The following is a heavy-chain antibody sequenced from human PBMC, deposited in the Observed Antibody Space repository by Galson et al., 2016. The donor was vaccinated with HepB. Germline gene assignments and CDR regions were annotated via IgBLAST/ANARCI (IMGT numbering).Heavy chain of an antibody. J-gene: IGHJ6*02. D-gene: IGHD4-17*01. Sequence: SLRLSCAASGFTFSSHSMNWVRQAPGKGLEWVSYISSSSSTIFYADSVKGRFTISRDNAKNSLFLQMRSLRDEDTAVYYCTRDDGDWGVSLYYHYGMDVWGQGTTVTVSS. CDR3: TRDDGDWGVSLYYHYGMDV. CDR2: ISSSSSTI. V-gene: IGHV3-48*02. CDR1: GFTFSSHS.